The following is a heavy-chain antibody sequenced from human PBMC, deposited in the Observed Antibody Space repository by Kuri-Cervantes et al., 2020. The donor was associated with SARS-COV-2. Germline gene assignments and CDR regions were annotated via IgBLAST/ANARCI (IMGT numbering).Heavy chain of an antibody. CDR2: IIPIFGTA. J-gene: IGHJ4*02. V-gene: IGHV1-69*06. CDR1: GYTFTSYY. CDR3: ARDTFPLAPSCGGDGYSLEY. D-gene: IGHD2-21*01. Sequence: SVKVSCKASGYTFTSYYMHWVRQAPGQGLEWMGGIIPIFGTANYAQKFQGRVTITADKSTSTAYMELRSLRSEDTAVYYCARDTFPLAPSCGGDGYSLEYWGQGTLVTVSS.